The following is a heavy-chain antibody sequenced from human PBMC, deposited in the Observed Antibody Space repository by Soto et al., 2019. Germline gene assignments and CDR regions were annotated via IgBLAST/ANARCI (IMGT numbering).Heavy chain of an antibody. V-gene: IGHV1-18*01. J-gene: IGHJ4*02. CDR1: GYTFTTYG. CDR3: ARQEGHIEPMIGEFDF. D-gene: IGHD3-10*02. CDR2: MSPYNGNT. Sequence: QVQLVQSGPEVKKPGASVMLSCKASGYTFTTYGVRWVRQAPGLGLEWVGWMSPYNGNTNYAQKFNGRVTMTTDDSPNTAYLELRSLRSDDTAVYYCARQEGHIEPMIGEFDFWGQGTLVTVSS.